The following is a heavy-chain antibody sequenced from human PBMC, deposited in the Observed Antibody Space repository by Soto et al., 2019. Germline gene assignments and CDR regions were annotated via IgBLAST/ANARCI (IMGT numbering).Heavy chain of an antibody. Sequence: SETLSLTCTVSGDSISSGDYYWSWIRQPPGKGLEWIGYIYYSGSTYYNPSLKSRVTISVDTSKNQFSLKLSSVTAADTAVYYCARGGLYCSGGSCYPAPFDPWGQGTLVTVSS. CDR2: IYYSGST. D-gene: IGHD2-15*01. V-gene: IGHV4-30-4*01. J-gene: IGHJ5*02. CDR3: ARGGLYCSGGSCYPAPFDP. CDR1: GDSISSGDYY.